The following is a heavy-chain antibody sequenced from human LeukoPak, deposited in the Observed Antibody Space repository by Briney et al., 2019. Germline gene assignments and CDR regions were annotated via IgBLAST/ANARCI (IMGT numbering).Heavy chain of an antibody. CDR1: GFTFSSCS. CDR3: ARGPPGY. V-gene: IGHV3-21*01. Sequence: PGGSLRLSCAASGFTFSSCSMNWVRQAPGKGLEWVSSISSSSSYDINYTDSMKGRFTISRDNAKNSLYLQMNSLRAEDTAVYYCARGPPGYWGQGTLVTVSS. J-gene: IGHJ4*02. CDR2: ISSSSSYDI.